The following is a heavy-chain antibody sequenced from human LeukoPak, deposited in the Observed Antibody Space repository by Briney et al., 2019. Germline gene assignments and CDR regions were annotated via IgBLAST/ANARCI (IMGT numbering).Heavy chain of an antibody. J-gene: IGHJ4*02. CDR3: AKDRRLRLGELSFDY. CDR2: ISGSGGST. Sequence: PGGSLRLSCAASGYTFNSYAMSWVRQAPGKGLEWVSAISGSGGSTYYADSVKGRFTISRDNSKNTLYLQMNSLRAEDTALYYCAKDRRLRLGELSFDYWGQGTLVTVSS. D-gene: IGHD3-16*02. CDR1: GYTFNSYA. V-gene: IGHV3-23*01.